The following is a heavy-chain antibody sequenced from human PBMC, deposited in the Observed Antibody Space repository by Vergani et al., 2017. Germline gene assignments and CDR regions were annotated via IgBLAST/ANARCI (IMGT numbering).Heavy chain of an antibody. CDR3: AITVEYSSSWYKGYYFDY. J-gene: IGHJ4*02. V-gene: IGHV4-4*09. Sequence: QVQLQESGPGLVKPSETLSLTCTVSGGSISSYYWSWIRQPPGKGLEWIGYIYTSGSTNYNPSLKSRVTISVDTSKNQFSLKLSSVTAADTAVYYCAITVEYSSSWYKGYYFDYWGQGTLVTVSS. D-gene: IGHD6-13*01. CDR1: GGSISSYY. CDR2: IYTSGST.